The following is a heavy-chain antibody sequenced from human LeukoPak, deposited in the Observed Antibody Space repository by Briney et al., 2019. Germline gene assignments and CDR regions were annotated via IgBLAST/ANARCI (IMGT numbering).Heavy chain of an antibody. V-gene: IGHV4-59*01. D-gene: IGHD3-9*01. J-gene: IGHJ5*02. CDR2: IYYSGST. CDR1: GGSISSYY. CDR3: ARTIPNILTGYFPNWFDP. Sequence: PSETPSLTCTVSGGSISSYYWSWIRQPPGKGLEWIGYIYYSGSTNYNPSLKSRVTISVDTSKNQFSLKLSSVTAADTAVYYCARTIPNILTGYFPNWFDPWGQGTLVTVSS.